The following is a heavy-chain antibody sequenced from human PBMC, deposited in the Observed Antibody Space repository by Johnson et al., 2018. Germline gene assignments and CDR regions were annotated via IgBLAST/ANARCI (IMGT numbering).Heavy chain of an antibody. V-gene: IGHV3-30-3*01. Sequence: QVQLVQSGGGVVQXGRSLRLSCAASGFTFSTHAINWVRQAPGKVLEWVAVISYDGSDKYYADSVKGRFTISRDNSKNTLYLQLNSLRAEDTAVYYCARGVFDGYMDVWGKGTTVTVSS. CDR1: GFTFSTHA. J-gene: IGHJ6*03. CDR2: ISYDGSDK. CDR3: ARGVFDGYMDV. D-gene: IGHD3-9*01.